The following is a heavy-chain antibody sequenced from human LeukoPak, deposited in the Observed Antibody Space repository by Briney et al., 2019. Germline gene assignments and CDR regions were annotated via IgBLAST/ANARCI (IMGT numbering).Heavy chain of an antibody. CDR2: IYYSGST. Sequence: MSSGTLSLTCTVAGGSISSSSYYWGWIRQPPGKGLEWIGSIYYSGSTYYNPSLKSRVTISVDTSKNQFSLRLSSVTAADTAVYYCARYSGFGDYWGQGTLVTVSS. J-gene: IGHJ4*02. D-gene: IGHD2-15*01. CDR1: GGSISSSSYY. V-gene: IGHV4-39*01. CDR3: ARYSGFGDY.